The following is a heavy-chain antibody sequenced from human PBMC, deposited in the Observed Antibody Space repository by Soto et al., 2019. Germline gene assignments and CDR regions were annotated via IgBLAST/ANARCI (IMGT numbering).Heavy chain of an antibody. CDR2: IYYSGST. D-gene: IGHD3-22*01. CDR1: GGSISSYY. Sequence: SETLSLTCTVSGGSISSYYWSWIRQPPGKGLEWIGYIYYSGSTNYNPSLKSRVTISVDTSRNQFSLKLSSVTAADTAVYYCARDALNYYDSSGRNWFDPWGQGTLVTVSS. CDR3: ARDALNYYDSSGRNWFDP. J-gene: IGHJ5*02. V-gene: IGHV4-59*01.